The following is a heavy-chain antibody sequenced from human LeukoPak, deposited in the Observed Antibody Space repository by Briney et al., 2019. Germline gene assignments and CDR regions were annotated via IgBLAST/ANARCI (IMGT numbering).Heavy chain of an antibody. Sequence: ASVKVSCKASGYTFTGYYMHWVRQAPGQGLEWMGWINPNSGGTNYAQKFQGRVTMTRDTSISTAYMELSRLRSDDTAVYYCARVFSPAVDAFDIWGQGTMVAVSS. D-gene: IGHD3-9*01. V-gene: IGHV1-2*02. CDR2: INPNSGGT. CDR3: ARVFSPAVDAFDI. CDR1: GYTFTGYY. J-gene: IGHJ3*02.